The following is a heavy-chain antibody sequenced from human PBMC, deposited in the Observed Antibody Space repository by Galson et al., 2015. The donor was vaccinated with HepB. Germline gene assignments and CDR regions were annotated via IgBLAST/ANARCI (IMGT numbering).Heavy chain of an antibody. CDR2: ISETGGST. J-gene: IGHJ4*02. Sequence: SLRLSCAASGFTFRRYAMHWVRQAPGEGLAYVSGISETGGSTYYANSVKGRFIISRDNSKNTLYLQMGSLRAEDMAVYYCARSAYDSMGHYLGVLIAYGGQGSLVTVSS. CDR3: ARSAYDSMGHYLGVLIAY. CDR1: GFTFRRYA. D-gene: IGHD3-22*01. V-gene: IGHV3-64*01.